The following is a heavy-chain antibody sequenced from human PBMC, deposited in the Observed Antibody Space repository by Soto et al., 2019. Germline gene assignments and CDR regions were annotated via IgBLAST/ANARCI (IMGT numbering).Heavy chain of an antibody. Sequence: SETLSLTCAVYGGSFSGYYWSWIRQPPGKGLEWIGEINHSGSTNYNPSLKSRVTISVDTSKNQFSLKLSSVTAADTAVYYCARGYPSYYDILTCYYRGVGWFDPWGQGTMVTVYS. CDR3: ARGYPSYYDILTCYYRGVGWFDP. CDR2: INHSGST. V-gene: IGHV4-34*01. CDR1: GGSFSGYY. J-gene: IGHJ5*02. D-gene: IGHD3-9*01.